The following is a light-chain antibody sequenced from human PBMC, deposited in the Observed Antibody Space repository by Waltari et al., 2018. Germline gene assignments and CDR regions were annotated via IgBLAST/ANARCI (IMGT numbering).Light chain of an antibody. V-gene: IGLV2-23*02. J-gene: IGLJ2*01. CDR2: EVN. CDR3: CSSAVSSTHAV. Sequence: YQQDPGKTPNLMIYEVNKQPPGVSNRFSGAKSGNTASLTTTGLQAADDADYYCCSSAVSSTHAVFGGGTKLTVL.